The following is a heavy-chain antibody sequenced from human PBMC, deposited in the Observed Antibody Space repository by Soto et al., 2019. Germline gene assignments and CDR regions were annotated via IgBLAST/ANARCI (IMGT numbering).Heavy chain of an antibody. CDR1: GFTFSYYT. CDR2: IWYDGSTQ. J-gene: IGHJ1*01. CDR3: ARDSGTTVTSAEYFQH. V-gene: IGHV3-33*01. Sequence: VQLVESGGGVVQPGGSLRLSCAASGFTFSYYTMHWVRQAPAKGPECVAVIWYDGSTQYYADSVKGRFTISRDNSKNTLSLEMSSLRVEDTAMYYCARDSGTTVTSAEYFQHWGQGTLITVAS. D-gene: IGHD4-17*01.